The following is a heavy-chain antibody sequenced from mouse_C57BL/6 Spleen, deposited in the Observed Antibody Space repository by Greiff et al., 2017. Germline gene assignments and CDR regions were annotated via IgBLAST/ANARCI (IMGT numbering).Heavy chain of an antibody. J-gene: IGHJ3*01. CDR2: IDPSDSYT. CDR1: GYTFTSYW. D-gene: IGHD1-1*01. V-gene: IGHV1-50*01. Sequence: LQQSGAELVKPGASVKLSCKASGYTFTSYWMQWVKQRPGQGLEWIGEIDPSDSYTNYNQKFKGKATLTVDTSSSTAYMQLSSLTSEDSAVYYCARKGELRSFAYWGQGTLVTVSA. CDR3: ARKGELRSFAY.